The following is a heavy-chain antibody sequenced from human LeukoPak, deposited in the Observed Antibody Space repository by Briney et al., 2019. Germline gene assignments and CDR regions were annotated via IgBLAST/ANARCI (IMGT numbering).Heavy chain of an antibody. Sequence: GSLRLSCAGSGFTFSSYWIHWVRQAPGKGLVWVSRIKSDGSNYYADSVKGRFTIFRDNAKNTLYLQMNSLRAEDTAVYYCARGMSGYYGMDVWGQGTTVTVSS. V-gene: IGHV3-74*01. CDR2: IKSDGSN. J-gene: IGHJ6*02. CDR3: ARGMSGYYGMDV. CDR1: GFTFSSYW.